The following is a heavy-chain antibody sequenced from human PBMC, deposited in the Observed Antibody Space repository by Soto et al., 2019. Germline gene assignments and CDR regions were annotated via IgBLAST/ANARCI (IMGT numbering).Heavy chain of an antibody. CDR1: GGSISSGPYS. D-gene: IGHD2-2*01. CDR3: ARLGGYCSSTSCYRLYNWFDP. CDR2: FHYSEST. Sequence: SETLSLTCTVSGGSISSGPYSWGWIRQPPGEGLEWIGTFHYSESTYYNPSLESRVTISVDTSKNQFSLKVSSVTVADTAVYYCARLGGYCSSTSCYRLYNWFDPWGQGTLVTVSS. J-gene: IGHJ5*02. V-gene: IGHV4-39*01.